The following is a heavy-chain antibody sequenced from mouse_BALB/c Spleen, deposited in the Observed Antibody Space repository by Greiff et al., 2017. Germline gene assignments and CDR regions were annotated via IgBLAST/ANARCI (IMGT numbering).Heavy chain of an antibody. V-gene: IGHV1S81*02. CDR1: GYTFTSYY. CDR3: TRGDYYGSGAY. CDR2: INPSNGGT. J-gene: IGHJ3*01. Sequence: QVQLQQPGAELVKPGASVKLSCKASGYTFTSYYMYWVKQRPGQGLEWIGGINPSNGGTNFNEKFKSKATLTVDKSSSTAYMQLSSLTSEDSAVYYCTRGDYYGSGAYWGQGTLVTVSA. D-gene: IGHD1-1*01.